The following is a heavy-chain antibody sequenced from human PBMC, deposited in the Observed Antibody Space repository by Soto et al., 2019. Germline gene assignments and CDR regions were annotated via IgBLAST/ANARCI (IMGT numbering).Heavy chain of an antibody. Sequence: GESLKISCKGSGYSFTSYWIGWVRQMPGKGLEWMGIIYPGDSDTRYSPSFQGQVTISADKSISTAYLQWSSLKASDTAMYYCASPGYSGSYWGEVWYFDLWGRGTLVTVSS. CDR1: GYSFTSYW. D-gene: IGHD1-26*01. V-gene: IGHV5-51*01. CDR3: ASPGYSGSYWGEVWYFDL. J-gene: IGHJ2*01. CDR2: IYPGDSDT.